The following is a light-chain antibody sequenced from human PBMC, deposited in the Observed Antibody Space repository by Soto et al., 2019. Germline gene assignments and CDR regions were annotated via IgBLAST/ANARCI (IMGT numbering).Light chain of an antibody. CDR1: QSVGRNY. Sequence: EIVLTQSPGTLSLSPGEGATLSCRASQSVGRNYLAWFQQKPGQPPRLLISGASSRAAGIPDKFSDSGSGTDFTLTISRLEPEDFAAYFCQQYAEAPITFGQGTRLEIK. CDR3: QQYAEAPIT. J-gene: IGKJ5*01. CDR2: GAS. V-gene: IGKV3-20*01.